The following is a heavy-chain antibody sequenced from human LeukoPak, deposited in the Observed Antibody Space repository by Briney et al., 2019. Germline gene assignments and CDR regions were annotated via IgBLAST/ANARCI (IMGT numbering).Heavy chain of an antibody. V-gene: IGHV3-23*01. J-gene: IGHJ4*02. D-gene: IGHD3-10*01. CDR1: GFTFSSYA. CDR3: AKDREGGSALYFDY. CDR2: ISGSGGST. Sequence: PGGSLRLSCAASGFTFSSYAMSRVRQAPGKGLEWVSAISGSGGSTYYADSVKGRFTISRDNSKNTLYLQMNSLRAEDTAVYYCAKDREGGSALYFDYWGQGTLVTVSS.